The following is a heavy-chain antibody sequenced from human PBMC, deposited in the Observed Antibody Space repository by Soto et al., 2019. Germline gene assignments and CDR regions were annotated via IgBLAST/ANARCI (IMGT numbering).Heavy chain of an antibody. Sequence: PVESRRLACAASGFTFSSYAMTWVRQAPGKGLEYVSSITGSGGITYYADSVRGRFTISSENSETALLVQMHSLRAGDTAIYYCAKCGSLSSCSATGLDPCGHGT. CDR3: AKCGSLSSCSATGLDP. CDR1: GFTFSSYA. J-gene: IGHJ5*02. D-gene: IGHD2-2*01. V-gene: IGHV3-23*01. CDR2: ITGSGGIT.